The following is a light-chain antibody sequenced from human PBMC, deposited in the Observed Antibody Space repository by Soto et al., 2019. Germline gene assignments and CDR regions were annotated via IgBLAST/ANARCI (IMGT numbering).Light chain of an antibody. CDR1: QSISIY. CDR3: QQYFNSLP. V-gene: IGKV3-20*01. Sequence: DIVLTQSPGTLSLSPGERGTLSCRASQSISIYLAWYQQKPGQAPRLLIFGASTRATGIPDRFSGSASGTDFSLTISRLEPEEFAVYYCQQYFNSLPFGGGTHVQIK. CDR2: GAS. J-gene: IGKJ4*02.